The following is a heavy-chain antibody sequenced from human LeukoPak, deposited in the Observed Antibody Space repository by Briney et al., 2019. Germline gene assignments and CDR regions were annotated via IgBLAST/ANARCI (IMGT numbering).Heavy chain of an antibody. V-gene: IGHV4-39*07. D-gene: IGHD3-3*01. CDR3: ARGITIFGVASDC. CDR2: IYYSGTT. J-gene: IGHJ4*02. CDR1: GGSINSSNYY. Sequence: SETLSLTCTVSGGSINSSNYYWVWIRQPPGKGLEWIGSIYYSGTTYCNPSLKSRVTTSIDTPNNQFSLRLNSVTAADTAVYYCARGITIFGVASDCWGQGTLVLVSS.